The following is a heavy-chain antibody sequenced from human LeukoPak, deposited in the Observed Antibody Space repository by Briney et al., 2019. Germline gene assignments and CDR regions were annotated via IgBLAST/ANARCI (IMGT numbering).Heavy chain of an antibody. V-gene: IGHV4-61*02. Sequence: SETLSLTCTVSGGSISSDHYYWNWIRQPAGKVLEWIGRIYTGGSTNYNPSLKSRVTISIDTSKKQFSLKLSSVTAADTAVYYGARDSFDGSGYRLFDFWGQGTLVTVSS. CDR3: ARDSFDGSGYRLFDF. CDR2: IYTGGST. J-gene: IGHJ4*02. D-gene: IGHD3-22*01. CDR1: GGSISSDHYY.